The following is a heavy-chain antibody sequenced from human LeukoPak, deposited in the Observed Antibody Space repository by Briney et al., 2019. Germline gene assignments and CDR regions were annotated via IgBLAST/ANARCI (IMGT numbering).Heavy chain of an antibody. Sequence: SETLSLTCAVYGGSFSGYYWGWIRRPPGKGLEWIGSIYYSGSTYYNPSLKSRVTISVDTSKNQFSLKLSSVTAADTAVYYCARGRLVGVVDYWGQGTLVTVSS. D-gene: IGHD3-9*01. CDR2: IYYSGST. J-gene: IGHJ4*02. CDR1: GGSFSGYY. V-gene: IGHV4-34*01. CDR3: ARGRLVGVVDY.